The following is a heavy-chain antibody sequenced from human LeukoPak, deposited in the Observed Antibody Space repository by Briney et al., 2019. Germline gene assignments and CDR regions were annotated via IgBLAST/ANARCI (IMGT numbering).Heavy chain of an antibody. J-gene: IGHJ6*03. Sequence: PGGSLRLSCAASGFTFNGYGMHWVRQAPGKGLEWVAFTRYDGSNKYYTDSVKGRFTISRDNSKNTLYLQMDSLRAEDTAVYYCAKASGIWFGELLDQSYMDVWGKGTTVTVSS. CDR1: GFTFNGYG. V-gene: IGHV3-30*02. CDR3: AKASGIWFGELLDQSYMDV. CDR2: TRYDGSNK. D-gene: IGHD3-10*01.